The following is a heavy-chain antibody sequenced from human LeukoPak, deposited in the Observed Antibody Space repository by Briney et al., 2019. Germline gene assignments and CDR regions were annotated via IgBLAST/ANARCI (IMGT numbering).Heavy chain of an antibody. CDR3: ARSYGIAAAGDFDY. J-gene: IGHJ4*02. V-gene: IGHV1-18*01. CDR2: ISAFNGNT. Sequence: GASVKVSCKASGYTFTSYGISWVRQAPGQGLEWMGWISAFNGNTNYAQKLQGRVTMTTDTSTSTAYMELRSLRSDDTAVYYCARSYGIAAAGDFDYWGQGTLVTVSS. D-gene: IGHD6-13*01. CDR1: GYTFTSYG.